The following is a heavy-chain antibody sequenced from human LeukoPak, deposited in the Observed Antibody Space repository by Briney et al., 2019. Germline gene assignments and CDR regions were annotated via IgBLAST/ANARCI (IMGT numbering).Heavy chain of an antibody. CDR3: ASGIQWTGNNY. CDR2: MYPSGET. J-gene: IGHJ4*02. Sequence: SETLSLTCTVSGGSISSYYWSWIRQPAGKGLEWIGRMYPSGETNYNPSLKSRLTMALDTSKNQFSLKLTSAIAAGTAVYYCASGIQWTGNNYWGQGTLVTVSS. D-gene: IGHD3/OR15-3a*01. V-gene: IGHV4-4*07. CDR1: GGSISSYY.